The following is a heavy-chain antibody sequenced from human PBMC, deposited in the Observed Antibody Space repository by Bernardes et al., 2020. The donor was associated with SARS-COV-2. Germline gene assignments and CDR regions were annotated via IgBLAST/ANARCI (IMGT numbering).Heavy chain of an antibody. J-gene: IGHJ4*02. CDR3: ARDLIYGYFDS. CDR2: IYSRGYT. Sequence: SETLSLTRTVSGASLSDYYWSWIRQPPGRGLEWIGYIYSRGYTNYNTYSPSLESRVTMSVDASKNLFSLKLTSVTAADTAVYYCARDLIYGYFDSWGQGTLVTVSS. D-gene: IGHD3-10*01. V-gene: IGHV4-59*01. CDR1: GASLSDYY.